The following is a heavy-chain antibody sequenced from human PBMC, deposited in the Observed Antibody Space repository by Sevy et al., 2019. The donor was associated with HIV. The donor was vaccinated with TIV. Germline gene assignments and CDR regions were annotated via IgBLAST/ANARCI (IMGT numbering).Heavy chain of an antibody. J-gene: IGHJ4*02. CDR1: GFTFTSYA. V-gene: IGHV3-23*01. CDR2: VSGRGGST. Sequence: GGCLRLSCAVSGFTFTSYAMHWVRQAPGKGLEWVSGVSGRGGSTYYADSVKGRFTISRDNSRNTLHLQINSLRAEDTAVYYCAKDLAYDNTYIDYWGQGTLVTVSS. CDR3: AKDLAYDNTYIDY. D-gene: IGHD3-22*01.